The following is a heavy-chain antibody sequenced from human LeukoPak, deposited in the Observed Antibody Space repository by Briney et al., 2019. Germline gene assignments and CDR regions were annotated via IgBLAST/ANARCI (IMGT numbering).Heavy chain of an antibody. Sequence: NPSETLSLTCTVSGGSISSYYWSWIRQPPGKGLEWIGYIYTSGSTNYNPSLKSRVAISVDTSKNQFSLKLSSVTAADTAVYYCARQGYDFWSGYYTEGGYYYYMDVWGKGTTVTVSS. D-gene: IGHD3-3*01. CDR1: GGSISSYY. J-gene: IGHJ6*03. CDR2: IYTSGST. V-gene: IGHV4-4*09. CDR3: ARQGYDFWSGYYTEGGYYYYMDV.